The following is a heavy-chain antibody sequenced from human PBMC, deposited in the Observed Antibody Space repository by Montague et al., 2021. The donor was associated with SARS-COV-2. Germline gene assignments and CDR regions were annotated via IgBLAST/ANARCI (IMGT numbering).Heavy chain of an antibody. CDR1: GGTISTDNLYWY. V-gene: IGHV4-39*01. CDR3: ARHVSNLRAAVDYFDY. Sequence: SETLSLTCLVSGGTISTDNLYWYWAWLRQPPGKGLEWIGSIFHNGDSYYNPSLNTRVTISIDTSRNHLSLSLTSVIAPDTAVYYCARHVSNLRAAVDYFDYWGQGTPVTVSS. J-gene: IGHJ4*02. D-gene: IGHD5/OR15-5a*01. CDR2: IFHNGDS.